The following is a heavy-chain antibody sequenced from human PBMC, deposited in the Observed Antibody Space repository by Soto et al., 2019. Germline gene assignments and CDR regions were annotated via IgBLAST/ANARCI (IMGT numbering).Heavy chain of an antibody. D-gene: IGHD3-9*01. CDR3: AGYLRYFDWLLSYAFDI. CDR1: GGSVSSGSYY. CDR2: IYYRGRT. J-gene: IGHJ3*02. V-gene: IGHV4-61*01. Sequence: QVQLQESGPGLVKPSETLSLTCTVSGGSVSSGSYYWSWIRQPPGKGLGWIGYIYYRGRTNYNPSLKSRVTISVDTSKSQFSLKLSSVTAADTAVYYCAGYLRYFDWLLSYAFDIWGQGTMVTVSS.